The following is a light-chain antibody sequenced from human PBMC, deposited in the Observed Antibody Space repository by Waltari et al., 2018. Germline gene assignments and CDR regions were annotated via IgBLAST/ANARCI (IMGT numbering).Light chain of an antibody. CDR2: ELT. V-gene: IGLV2-23*02. J-gene: IGLJ1*01. CDR3: SSDVGLGSDV. Sequence: QSGLAHPASASGSPGQSTNIPCPGTSRDVGNYKLVSWFQPRPGKAPTLLIYELTKRAAGIPGRFSASKSGNTASLAISGLQAEEEEADYCGSSDVGLGSDVFGTGTKVTV. CDR1: SRDVGNYKL.